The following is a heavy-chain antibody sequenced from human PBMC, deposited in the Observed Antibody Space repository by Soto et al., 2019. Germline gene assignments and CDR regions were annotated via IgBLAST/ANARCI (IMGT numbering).Heavy chain of an antibody. J-gene: IGHJ5*02. CDR1: GGTFSSYG. CDR2: VIPMYGTA. D-gene: IGHD6-19*01. V-gene: IGHV1-69*13. Sequence: SVKVSCKASGGTFSSYGSSWVRQVPGQGLEWMGGVIPMYGTANHAQKFQGRVTMSADGSTGTAYMELSSLRSEDTAVYFCARGVRRTTGWSPTDWFDPWGQGTXVTVSS. CDR3: ARGVRRTTGWSPTDWFDP.